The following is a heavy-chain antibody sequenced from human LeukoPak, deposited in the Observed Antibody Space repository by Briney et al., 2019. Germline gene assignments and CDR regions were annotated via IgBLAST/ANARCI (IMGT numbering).Heavy chain of an antibody. CDR3: AKEGRIAVAGTLDY. J-gene: IGHJ4*02. CDR2: ISGRGGST. D-gene: IGHD6-19*01. Sequence: GGSLRLSCAASGFTFSSYAMSWVRQAPGKGLEWVSAISGRGGSTHYADSVKGRFSTSRDNSKNTLYLQMNSLRAEDTAVYYCAKEGRIAVAGTLDYWGQGTLVTVSS. CDR1: GFTFSSYA. V-gene: IGHV3-23*01.